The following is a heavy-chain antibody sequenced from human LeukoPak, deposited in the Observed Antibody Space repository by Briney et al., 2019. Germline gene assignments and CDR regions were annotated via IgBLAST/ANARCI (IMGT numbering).Heavy chain of an antibody. J-gene: IGHJ4*02. V-gene: IGHV6-1*01. CDR1: GGTVSNNIAT. Sequence: SQTLSLTCAISGGTVSNNIATWNWIRQSPSRGLEWLGRTYYRSRWGNNYAISVKSRITINPDTSKNQFSLQLTSVTPEGTAVYYCARDSDSWYWAFDFWGQGTPVTVSS. CDR2: TYYRSRWGN. CDR3: ARDSDSWYWAFDF. D-gene: IGHD2-15*01.